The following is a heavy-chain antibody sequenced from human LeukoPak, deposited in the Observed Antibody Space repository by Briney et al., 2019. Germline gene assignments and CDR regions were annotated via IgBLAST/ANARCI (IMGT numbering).Heavy chain of an antibody. CDR2: INHSGST. J-gene: IGHJ3*02. V-gene: IGHV4-34*01. CDR3: ARGRVNNPLDI. CDR1: GGSFSGYY. Sequence: SETLSLTCAVYGGSFSGYYWSWIRQPPGKGLEWIGEINHSGSTNYNPSLKSRVTISVDTSKNQFSLKLSSVTAADTAAYYCARGRVNNPLDIWGQGTMVSVSS. D-gene: IGHD1-14*01.